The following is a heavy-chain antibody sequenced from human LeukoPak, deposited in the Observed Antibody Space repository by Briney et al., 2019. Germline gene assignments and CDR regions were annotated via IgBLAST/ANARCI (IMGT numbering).Heavy chain of an antibody. CDR1: GYTFTNYG. V-gene: IGHV1-18*01. CDR2: ISTYNGNT. CDR3: ARRDSGWDFDY. D-gene: IGHD6-19*01. J-gene: IGHJ4*02. Sequence: ASVKVSCKASGYTFTNYGISWVRQAPGQGLEWMGWISTYNGNTNYAQKVQGRVTMSTDTSTSTAYMELRSLRSDDTAVYYCARRDSGWDFDYWGQGTLVTVSS.